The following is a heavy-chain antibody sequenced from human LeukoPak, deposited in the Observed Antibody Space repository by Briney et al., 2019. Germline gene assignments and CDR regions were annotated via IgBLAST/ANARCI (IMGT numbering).Heavy chain of an antibody. CDR2: ISGSGGST. CDR1: GFTVSSNY. CDR3: AKSFWWGDGFAFFDY. Sequence: PGGSLRLSCAVSGFTVSSNYMSWVRQAPGKGLEWVSAISGSGGSTYYADSVKGRFTISRDNSKNTLYLQMNSLRAEDTAVYYCAKSFWWGDGFAFFDYWGQGTLVTVSS. V-gene: IGHV3-23*01. D-gene: IGHD5-24*01. J-gene: IGHJ4*02.